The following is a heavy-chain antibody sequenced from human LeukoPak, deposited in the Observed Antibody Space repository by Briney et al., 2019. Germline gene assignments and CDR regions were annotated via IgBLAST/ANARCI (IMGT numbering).Heavy chain of an antibody. V-gene: IGHV3-53*01. CDR3: ATFQMATILPFDY. J-gene: IGHJ4*02. Sequence: GGSLRLSCAASGFTVSSNYMSWVRQAPGKGLEWVSVIYSGGSTYYADSVKGRFTISRDNSKNTLYLQMNSLRAEDTAVYYCATFQMATILPFDYWGQGTLVTVSS. CDR2: IYSGGST. D-gene: IGHD5-24*01. CDR1: GFTVSSNY.